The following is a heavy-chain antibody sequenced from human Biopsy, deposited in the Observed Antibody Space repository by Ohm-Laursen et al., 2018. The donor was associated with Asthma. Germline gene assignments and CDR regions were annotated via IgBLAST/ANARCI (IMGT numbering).Heavy chain of an antibody. CDR3: ARGVDRVTGLLDHFDS. J-gene: IGHJ4*02. CDR2: VYYSGST. CDR1: GGSINNFY. D-gene: IGHD2-21*02. V-gene: IGHV4-59*01. Sequence: GTLSLTCTVSGGSINNFYWSWIRQPPGKGLESIGHVYYSGSTNYNPSLKSRVTISIGASKNQFSLKLTSVTAADTAVYYCARGVDRVTGLLDHFDSWGQGTLVTVSS.